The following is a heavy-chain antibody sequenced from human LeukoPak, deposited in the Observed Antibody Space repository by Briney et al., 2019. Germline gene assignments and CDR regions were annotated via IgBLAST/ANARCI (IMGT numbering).Heavy chain of an antibody. V-gene: IGHV4-4*02. CDR3: ARRIQENRLTTVNNCFDP. CDR1: GGSISSSNR. Sequence: SETLSHTCAVSGGSISSSNRWSWVRQPPGKGLEWIGEIYHSGSTNYNPSLKSRVTISVDKSKNQFSLKLSSVTAADTAVYYCARRIQENRLTTVNNCFDPWGQPTLVTVSS. J-gene: IGHJ5*02. D-gene: IGHD4-17*01. CDR2: IYHSGST.